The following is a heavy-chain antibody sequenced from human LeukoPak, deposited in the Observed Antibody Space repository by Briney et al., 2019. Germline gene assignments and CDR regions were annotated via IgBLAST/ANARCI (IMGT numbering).Heavy chain of an antibody. J-gene: IGHJ4*02. D-gene: IGHD2-2*01. CDR3: AKSPTRIVVVPAAPRYDY. Sequence: PGGSLRLSCAASGFTFSSYAMSWVRQALGKGLEWVSAISGSGGSTYYADSVKGRFTISRDNSKNTLYLQMNSLRAEDTAVYYCAKSPTRIVVVPAAPRYDYWGQGTLDTVSS. V-gene: IGHV3-23*01. CDR2: ISGSGGST. CDR1: GFTFSSYA.